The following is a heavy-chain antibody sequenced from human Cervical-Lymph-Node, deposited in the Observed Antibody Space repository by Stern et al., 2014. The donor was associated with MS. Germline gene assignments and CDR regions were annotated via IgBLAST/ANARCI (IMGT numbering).Heavy chain of an antibody. CDR1: GGTFSDV. D-gene: IGHD3-16*01. V-gene: IGHV1-69*01. CDR3: ATTFH. Sequence: QVQLVQSGPEVKKPGSSVKLSCKASGGTFSDVINWVRQAPGHGLDWMGGIIPMFGTTNYAQKFQGRVKITADESMTTGYMELTSLTSEDTALYYCATTFHWGQGTLITVSS. CDR2: IIPMFGTT. J-gene: IGHJ4*02.